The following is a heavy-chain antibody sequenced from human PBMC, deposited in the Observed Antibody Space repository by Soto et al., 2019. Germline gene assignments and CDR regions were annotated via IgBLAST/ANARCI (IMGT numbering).Heavy chain of an antibody. D-gene: IGHD3-10*01. J-gene: IGHJ4*02. CDR3: ARDSKEFGEVHFDY. V-gene: IGHV3-33*01. CDR1: GFTFSNYG. Sequence: ESGGGVVQPGTSLRLSCAASGFTFSNYGMHWVRQAPGKGLEWVAVIWYDGSNRYYTDSVKGRFTISRDSYKNTLYLQMNSLRAEDTAVYYCARDSKEFGEVHFDYWGQGTLVTVSP. CDR2: IWYDGSNR.